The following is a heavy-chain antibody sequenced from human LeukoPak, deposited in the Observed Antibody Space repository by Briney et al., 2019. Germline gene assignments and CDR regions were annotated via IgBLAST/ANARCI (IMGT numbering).Heavy chain of an antibody. CDR1: GFTFSSYW. CDR2: IKQDGSER. J-gene: IGHJ4*02. D-gene: IGHD3-22*01. CDR3: ARDSYYYDSSGYSKLDY. V-gene: IGHV3-7*01. Sequence: GGSLRLSCAASGFTFSSYWMSWVRQAPGKGLEWVANIKQDGSERYYVDSVKGRFTISRDNAKNSRYLQMNSLRAEDTAVYYCARDSYYYDSSGYSKLDYWGQGTLVTVSS.